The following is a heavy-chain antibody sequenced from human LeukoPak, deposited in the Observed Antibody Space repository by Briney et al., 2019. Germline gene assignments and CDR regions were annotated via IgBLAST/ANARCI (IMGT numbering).Heavy chain of an antibody. CDR1: GGTFSSYA. CDR3: ARDPRPSYDSSGYYYPGDY. V-gene: IGHV1-69*05. Sequence: SVKVSCKASGGTFSSYAISWVRQAPGQGLEWMGGIIPIFGTANYAQKFQGRVTITTDESTSAAYMELSSLRSEDTAVYYCARDPRPSYDSSGYYYPGDYWGQGTLVTVSS. CDR2: IIPIFGTA. J-gene: IGHJ4*02. D-gene: IGHD3-22*01.